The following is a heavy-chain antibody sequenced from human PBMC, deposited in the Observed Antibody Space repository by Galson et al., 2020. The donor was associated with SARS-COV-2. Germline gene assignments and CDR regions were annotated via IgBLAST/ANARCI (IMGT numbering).Heavy chain of an antibody. CDR3: AKDYYNFWRGTYYGTEYFQD. D-gene: IGHD3-3*01. CDR1: GFTFSLYA. J-gene: IGHJ1*01. Sequence: GGSLRLSCAASGFTFSLYAMTWVRQAPGRGLEWVSSVSGTGFGTFYADSVKGRFTISRDHSKNTLHLQMNSLRAEDTAIYYCAKDYYNFWRGTYYGTEYFQDWGQGTLVTVSS. V-gene: IGHV3-23*01. CDR2: VSGTGFGT.